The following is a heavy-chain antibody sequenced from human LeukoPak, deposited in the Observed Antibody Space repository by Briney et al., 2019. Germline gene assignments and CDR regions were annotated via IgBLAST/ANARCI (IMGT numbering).Heavy chain of an antibody. CDR1: GGSISSSSYY. J-gene: IGHJ4*02. V-gene: IGHV4-39*07. CDR2: ICYSGST. CDR3: ARRYYYGPCDY. Sequence: SETLSLTCTVSGGSISSSSYYWGWIRQPPGKGLEGIGSICYSGSTYYNPSLKTRVTISVDTSKNQFSLTLRSATAADTAVYYCARRYYYGPCDYWGQGTLVTVSS. D-gene: IGHD3-10*01.